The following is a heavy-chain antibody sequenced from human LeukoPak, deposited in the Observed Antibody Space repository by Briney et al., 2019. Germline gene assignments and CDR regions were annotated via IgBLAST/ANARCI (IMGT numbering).Heavy chain of an antibody. CDR3: ARSFRTNYNDY. J-gene: IGHJ4*02. V-gene: IGHV1-18*01. CDR2: ISVNNGNT. CDR1: GYTFNTYG. D-gene: IGHD3/OR15-3a*01. Sequence: AASVKVSCKASGYTFNTYGINWVRQAPGQGLEWMGWISVNNGNTNYAARLQGRVTMTTDTSTSTAYMELRSLKSDDTAVYFCARSFRTNYNDYWGQGTLVTVSS.